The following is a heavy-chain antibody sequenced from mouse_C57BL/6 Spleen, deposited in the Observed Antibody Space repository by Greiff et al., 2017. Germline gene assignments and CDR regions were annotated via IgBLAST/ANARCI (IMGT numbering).Heavy chain of an antibody. CDR3: ARDGYYYDVGYFDV. CDR2: ISDGGSYT. J-gene: IGHJ1*03. CDR1: GFTFSSYA. V-gene: IGHV5-4*01. D-gene: IGHD2-4*01. Sequence: EVKLMESGGGLVKPGGSLKLSCAASGFTFSSYAMSWVRQTPEKRLEWVATISDGGSYTYYPDNVKGRFTISRDNAKNNLYLQMSHLKSEDTAMYYCARDGYYYDVGYFDVWGTGTTVTVSS.